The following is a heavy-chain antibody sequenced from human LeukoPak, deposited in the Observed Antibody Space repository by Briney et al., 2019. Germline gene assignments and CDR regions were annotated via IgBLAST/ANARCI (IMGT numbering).Heavy chain of an antibody. CDR2: IKPKSGTT. V-gene: IGHV1-2*02. CDR3: ARGEGSSSWYGQYYYYYYMDV. CDR1: GYTFIDYF. Sequence: ASVKVSCKTSGYTFIDYFMHWVRQAPGQGLEWLGWIKPKSGTTNFAQKFQGRVTMTRDTSISTAYMELSRLRSDDTAVYYCARGEGSSSWYGQYYYYYYMDVWGKGTTVTVSS. D-gene: IGHD6-13*01. J-gene: IGHJ6*03.